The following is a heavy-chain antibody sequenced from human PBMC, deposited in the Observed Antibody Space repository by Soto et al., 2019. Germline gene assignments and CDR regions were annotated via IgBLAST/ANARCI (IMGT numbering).Heavy chain of an antibody. V-gene: IGHV4-30-4*01. Sequence: SETLSLTCTVSGGSISTDHYHWTWIRQAPGKGLEWIGYIHYSGSIQFNPSLQSRVSMSVDTSKNLFSLKLSSVTAADTAVYYCARLLFGVERWFDPWGQGTLVTVSS. CDR1: GGSISTDHYH. CDR3: ARLLFGVERWFDP. CDR2: IHYSGSI. J-gene: IGHJ5*02. D-gene: IGHD3-3*01.